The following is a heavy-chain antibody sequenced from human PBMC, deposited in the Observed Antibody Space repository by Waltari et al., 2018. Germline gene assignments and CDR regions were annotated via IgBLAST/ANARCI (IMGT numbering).Heavy chain of an antibody. CDR3: ARKGGRGYPYGPFYYDY. CDR1: SFTIVANR. D-gene: IGHD5-18*01. V-gene: IGHV3-74*01. Sequence: EVQLVGSGGGVAEPGGSLSPSCEASSFTIVANRRTCVRQVPGKGLEWISRINIDGGYISYADSVKGRFTISRDNAKNTVSLQLNSLRDDDTGVYYCARKGGRGYPYGPFYYDYWGQGTLVTVSS. J-gene: IGHJ4*02. CDR2: INIDGGYI.